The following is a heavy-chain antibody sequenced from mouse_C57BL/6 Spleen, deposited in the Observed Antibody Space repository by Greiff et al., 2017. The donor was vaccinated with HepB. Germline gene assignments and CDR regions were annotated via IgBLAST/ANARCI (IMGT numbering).Heavy chain of an antibody. Sequence: QVQLQQSGAELMKPGASVKLSCKATGYTFTGYWLAWVKQRPGHGLEWIGEILPGSGSTNYKEKFKGKATFTADTSSNTAYMQLSSLTTEDSAIYYCARSDYGSSSFAYWGQGTLVTVSA. J-gene: IGHJ3*01. CDR3: ARSDYGSSSFAY. D-gene: IGHD1-1*01. V-gene: IGHV1-9*01. CDR2: ILPGSGST. CDR1: GYTFTGYW.